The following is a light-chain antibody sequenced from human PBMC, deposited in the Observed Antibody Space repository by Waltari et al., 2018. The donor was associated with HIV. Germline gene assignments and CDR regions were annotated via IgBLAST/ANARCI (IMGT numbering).Light chain of an antibody. CDR3: SSLTVSGTLV. J-gene: IGLJ3*02. V-gene: IGLV2-14*01. CDR2: GVS. CDR1: SSDVGLYDL. Sequence: QSALTQPASVSGSPGQSITLSCTGTSSDVGLYDLVSWYRQQPGKAPQLLMYGVSNRPAGISFRFFGFQSARQTAALTISGLQAEDEGDYYCSSLTVSGTLVFGGGTKLTVL.